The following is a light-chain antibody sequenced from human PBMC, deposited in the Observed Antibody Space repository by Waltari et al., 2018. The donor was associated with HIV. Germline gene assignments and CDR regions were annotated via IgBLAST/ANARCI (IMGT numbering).Light chain of an antibody. CDR1: INNLGNYA. CDR2: GP. Sequence: QPALTQETSVSGTVGQNVTLSCSGTINNLGNYAVGWYPQIAHGAPKTVMFGPSLPSGIPDRFSASKSGTTASLTISGLQPEDEADYFCSTWDYSLTSWVFGGGTKLTVL. V-gene: IGLV1-36*01. CDR3: STWDYSLTSWV. J-gene: IGLJ3*02.